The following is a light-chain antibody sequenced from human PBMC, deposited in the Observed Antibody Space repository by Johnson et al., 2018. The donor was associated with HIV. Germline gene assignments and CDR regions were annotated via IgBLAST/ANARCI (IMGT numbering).Light chain of an antibody. V-gene: IGLV1-51*01. CDR1: SSNIGNNY. Sequence: QPVLTQPPSVSAAPGQKVTISCSGSSSNIGNNYVSWYQQLPGTAPKLLIYDNNKRPSGIPDRFSGSKSGAPATLGITGLQTGDEADYYCGTWDSSLSAGVFGTGTKVTVL. CDR3: GTWDSSLSAGV. J-gene: IGLJ1*01. CDR2: DNN.